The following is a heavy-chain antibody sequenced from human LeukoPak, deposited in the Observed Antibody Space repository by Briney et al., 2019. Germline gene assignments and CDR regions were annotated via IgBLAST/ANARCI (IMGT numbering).Heavy chain of an antibody. Sequence: ASVKVSCKASGYTFTSYYMHWVRQAPGQGLEWMGIINPSGGSTSYAQKFQGRVTITADKSTSTAYMELSSLRSEDTAVYYCARDLSSLGPLDYWGQGTLVTVSS. D-gene: IGHD1-26*01. CDR1: GYTFTSYY. V-gene: IGHV1-46*01. CDR2: INPSGGST. CDR3: ARDLSSLGPLDY. J-gene: IGHJ4*02.